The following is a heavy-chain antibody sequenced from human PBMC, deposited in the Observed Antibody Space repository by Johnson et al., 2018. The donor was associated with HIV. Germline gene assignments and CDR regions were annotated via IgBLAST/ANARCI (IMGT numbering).Heavy chain of an antibody. J-gene: IGHJ3*02. D-gene: IGHD1-26*01. CDR2: IRYDGSNK. CDR1: GFTFDDYG. CDR3: ARDSGSYYRTFDI. Sequence: QVQLVESGGGVVRPGGSLRLSCAASGFTFDDYGMTWVRQAPGKGLEWVAFIRYDGSNKYYAASVTGRFTISRDTSKNTLYLQMNSLRAEDTAVYYCARDSGSYYRTFDIWGQGTMVTVSS. V-gene: IGHV3-30*02.